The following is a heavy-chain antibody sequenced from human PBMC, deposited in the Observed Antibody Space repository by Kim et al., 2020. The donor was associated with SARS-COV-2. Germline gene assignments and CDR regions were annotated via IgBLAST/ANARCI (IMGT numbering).Heavy chain of an antibody. D-gene: IGHD6-13*01. V-gene: IGHV4-59*01. CDR2: IYYSGST. CDR1: GGSISSYY. J-gene: IGHJ4*02. CDR3: ARVVAAAGMVDY. Sequence: SETLSLTCTVSGGSISSYYWSWIRQPPGKGLEWIGYIYYSGSTNYNPSLKSRVTISVDTSKNQFSLKLSSVTAADTAVYYCARVVAAAGMVDYWGQGTLVTVSS.